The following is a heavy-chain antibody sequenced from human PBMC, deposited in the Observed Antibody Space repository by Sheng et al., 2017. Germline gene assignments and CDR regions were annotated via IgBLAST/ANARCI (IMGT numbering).Heavy chain of an antibody. CDR3: AKAFSIFGVVGGY. J-gene: IGHJ4*02. CDR2: ISGSGGST. CDR1: GFTFSSYG. Sequence: EVQLVESGGGLVQPGGTLRLSCAASGFTFSSYGMSWVRQAPGKGLEWVSAISGSGGSTYYADSVKGRFTISRDNSKNTLYLQMNSLRAEDTAVYYCAKAFSIFGVVGGYWGQGTLVTVSS. V-gene: IGHV3-23*04. D-gene: IGHD3-3*01.